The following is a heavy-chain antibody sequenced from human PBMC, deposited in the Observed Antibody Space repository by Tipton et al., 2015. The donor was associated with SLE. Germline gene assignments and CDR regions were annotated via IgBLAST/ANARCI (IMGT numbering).Heavy chain of an antibody. CDR2: IYHSGTA. D-gene: IGHD2-15*01. CDR1: GGSISSSRYY. CDR3: ATIDPDTESGVIPGDY. Sequence: TLSLTCTVSGGSISSSRYYWGWIRQPPGKGLEWIGSIYHSGTAYYNPSLKSRVTISVDTSKNQFSLNLSSVTAADTALYYCATIDPDTESGVIPGDYWGQGILVTVSS. J-gene: IGHJ4*02. V-gene: IGHV4-39*07.